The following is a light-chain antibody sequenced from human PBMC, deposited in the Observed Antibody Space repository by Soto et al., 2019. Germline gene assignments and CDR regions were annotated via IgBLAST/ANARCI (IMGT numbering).Light chain of an antibody. J-gene: IGLJ1*01. CDR1: SSDVGSYNL. CDR3: SSYTDSSTLYV. Sequence: QSALTQPASVSGSPGQSITISCTGTSSDVGSYNLVSWYQQHPGKAPKLMIYEGSKRPSGVSNRFSGSKSGNTASLTISGLQAEDEADYNGSSYTDSSTLYVFGTLPKVTVL. V-gene: IGLV2-23*03. CDR2: EGS.